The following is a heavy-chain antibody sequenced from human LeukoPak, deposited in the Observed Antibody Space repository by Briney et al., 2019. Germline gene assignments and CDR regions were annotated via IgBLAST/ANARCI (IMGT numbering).Heavy chain of an antibody. CDR3: ARDSNYADY. CDR2: INAGNGNT. J-gene: IGHJ4*02. Sequence: GASVKVSCKASGYTFTSYAMHWVRQAPGQRLEWMGWINAGNGNTKYSQKFQGRVTITRDTSASTAYVELSSLRSEDTAVYYCARDSNYADYWGQGTLVTVSS. V-gene: IGHV1-3*01. CDR1: GYTFTSYA. D-gene: IGHD4-11*01.